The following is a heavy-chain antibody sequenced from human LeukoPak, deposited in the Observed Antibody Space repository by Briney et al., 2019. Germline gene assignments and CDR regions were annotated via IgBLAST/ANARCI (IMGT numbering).Heavy chain of an antibody. CDR2: ISAYNGNT. CDR1: GYTFTSYG. CDR3: AEKNGDNCPPVRPVDP. V-gene: IGHV1-18*01. J-gene: IGHJ5*02. D-gene: IGHD3-10*01. Sequence: ASVKVSCKASGYTFTSYGISWVRQAPGQGLEWMGWISAYNGNTNYAQKLQGRVTMTTDTSTSTAYMELRSLRSDDTAVYYCAEKNGDNCPPVRPVDPLGQGTLVTVSS.